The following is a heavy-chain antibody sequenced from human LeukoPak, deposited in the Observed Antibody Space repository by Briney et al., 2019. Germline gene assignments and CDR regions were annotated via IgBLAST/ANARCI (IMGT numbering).Heavy chain of an antibody. D-gene: IGHD5-24*01. J-gene: IGHJ4*02. V-gene: IGHV3-43*01. CDR3: ARVKCCYKYFDY. CDR2: ISWDGSST. Sequence: SGGSLRLSCAASGFTFDDYTMHWVRQAPGKGLEWVSIISWDGSSTYYADSVKGRFTISRDNSKNSLYLQMNSQGTADSALYYRARVKCCYKYFDYWGQGTLVTVSS. CDR1: GFTFDDYT.